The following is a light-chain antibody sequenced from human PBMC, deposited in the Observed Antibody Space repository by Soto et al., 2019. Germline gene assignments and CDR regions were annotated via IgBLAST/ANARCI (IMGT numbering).Light chain of an antibody. Sequence: VLTQSPGTLSLSPGERATLSCRASQSIGNRYLAWYQRKPGQAPRLLIYGASTRATGIPDRFSGSGSGTDFTLTINRLEPEDFEMYYCQQYGTSLLISFGQGTRLEIK. J-gene: IGKJ5*01. V-gene: IGKV3-20*01. CDR3: QQYGTSLLIS. CDR1: QSIGNRY. CDR2: GAS.